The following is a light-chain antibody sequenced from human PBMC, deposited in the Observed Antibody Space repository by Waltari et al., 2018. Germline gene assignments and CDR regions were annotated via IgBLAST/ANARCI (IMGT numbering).Light chain of an antibody. CDR1: TRDVGGYNY. Sequence: QSALTQPASVSASPGQSITISCTGTTRDVGGYNYVSWYQQHPGKAPKLMIYDVSNRPSGVAKRFSASKSGNTASLTISGLQAEDEADYYCSSYRSDSTLVFGTGTKVTVL. CDR3: SSYRSDSTLV. V-gene: IGLV2-14*03. CDR2: DVS. J-gene: IGLJ1*01.